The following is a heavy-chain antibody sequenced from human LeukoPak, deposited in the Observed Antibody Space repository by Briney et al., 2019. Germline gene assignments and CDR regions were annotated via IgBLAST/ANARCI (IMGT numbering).Heavy chain of an antibody. D-gene: IGHD3-22*01. V-gene: IGHV1-2*02. J-gene: IGHJ5*02. CDR2: INPNSGGT. CDR3: ARDKSHYYDSSGYYPSSNWFDP. Sequence: ASVKVSCKASGYTFTGYYMHWVRQAPGQGLEWMGWINPNSGGTNYAQKFQGRVTMTGDTSISTAYMELSRLRSDDTAVYYCARDKSHYYDSSGYYPSSNWFDPWGQGTLVTVSS. CDR1: GYTFTGYY.